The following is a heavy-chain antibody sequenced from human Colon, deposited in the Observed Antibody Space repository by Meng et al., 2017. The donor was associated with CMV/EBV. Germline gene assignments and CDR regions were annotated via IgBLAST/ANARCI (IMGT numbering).Heavy chain of an antibody. CDR2: ISGSSTYI. CDR3: ARDGEDVRGVFSPGY. V-gene: IGHV3-21*01. CDR1: GFSFSSYI. J-gene: IGHJ4*02. Sequence: QMVGSGGGSVKPGGSLGLSVAASGFSFSSYIINWVRQAPGKGLEWVSSISGSSTYIYYAESVKGRFTISRDNAKNSVFLQLNSLRAEDTAVYYCARDGEDVRGVFSPGYWGQGTLVTVSS. D-gene: IGHD3-10*01.